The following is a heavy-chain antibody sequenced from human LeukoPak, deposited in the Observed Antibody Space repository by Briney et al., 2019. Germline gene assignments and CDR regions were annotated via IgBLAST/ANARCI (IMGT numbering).Heavy chain of an antibody. D-gene: IGHD3-10*01. CDR1: GFTVSSNY. Sequence: PGGSLRLSCAASGFTVSSNYMSWVRQAPGKGLEWVSVIYSGGSTYYADSAKGRFTISRDNSKNTLYLQMNSLRAEDTAVYYCASSPASGYYYYGMDVWGQGTTVTVSS. CDR3: ASSPASGYYYYGMDV. J-gene: IGHJ6*02. V-gene: IGHV3-53*01. CDR2: IYSGGST.